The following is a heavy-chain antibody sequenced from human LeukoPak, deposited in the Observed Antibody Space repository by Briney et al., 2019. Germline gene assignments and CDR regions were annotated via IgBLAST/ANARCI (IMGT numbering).Heavy chain of an antibody. CDR1: GGTFSSYT. J-gene: IGHJ4*02. V-gene: IGHV1-69*02. D-gene: IGHD4-17*01. CDR3: ARVIYGYYIDY. CDR2: IIPVLGIA. Sequence: SVKVSCKASGGTFSSYTISWVRQAPGQGLDWMGRIIPVLGIANYAQKFQGRLTITAVKSTSTAYMELCSLRSEDTAVYYCARVIYGYYIDYWGQGTLVTVSS.